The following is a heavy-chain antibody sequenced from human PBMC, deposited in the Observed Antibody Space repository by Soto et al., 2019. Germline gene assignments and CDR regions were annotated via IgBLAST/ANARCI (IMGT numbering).Heavy chain of an antibody. V-gene: IGHV4-34*01. CDR3: ASGYFYGSGSYYNYYYYYGMDV. D-gene: IGHD3-10*01. J-gene: IGHJ6*02. CDR2: INHSGST. CDR1: GGSFSGYY. Sequence: SETLSLTCAVYGGSFSGYYWSWIRQPPGKGLEWIGEINHSGSTNYNPSLKSRVTISVDTSKNQFSLKLSSVTAADTAVYYCASGYFYGSGSYYNYYYYYGMDVWGQGTTVTVSS.